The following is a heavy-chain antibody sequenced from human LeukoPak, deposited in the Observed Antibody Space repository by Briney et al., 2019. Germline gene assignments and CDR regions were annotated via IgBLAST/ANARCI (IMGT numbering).Heavy chain of an antibody. CDR3: VRRGDASSGWGDHDF. CDR1: GFTFNRNA. D-gene: IGHD6-19*01. Sequence: GGSLRLSCAASGFTFNRNAISWVRQAPGKGLEWVSTIGGSGDKTFYADSVKGRFTISRDNSKNMVHLQMNSVTGEDTALYYCVRRGDASSGWGDHDFWGQGAPVTVSS. CDR2: IGGSGDKT. V-gene: IGHV3-23*01. J-gene: IGHJ4*02.